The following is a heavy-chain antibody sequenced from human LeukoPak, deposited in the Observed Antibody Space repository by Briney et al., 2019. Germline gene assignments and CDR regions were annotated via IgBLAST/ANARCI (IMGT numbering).Heavy chain of an antibody. D-gene: IGHD6-6*01. CDR2: INYSGST. Sequence: PSETLSLTCTASGYSISSGYYWSWIRQPPGKGLEWIGEINYSGSTNYNPSLKSRVTISVDTSKNQFSLKPSSVTAADTAVYYCARESFGYSSSSKAENHYYYYYMDVWGKGTTVTVSS. CDR1: GYSISSGYY. CDR3: ARESFGYSSSSKAENHYYYYYMDV. J-gene: IGHJ6*03. V-gene: IGHV4-38-2*02.